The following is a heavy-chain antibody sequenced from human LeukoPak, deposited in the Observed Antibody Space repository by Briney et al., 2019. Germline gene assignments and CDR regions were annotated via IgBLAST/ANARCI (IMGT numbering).Heavy chain of an antibody. D-gene: IGHD6-13*01. J-gene: IGHJ5*02. CDR1: GFTFSTYA. Sequence: PGGSLRLSCAASGFTFSTYAMHWVRQAPGKGLEWVAVISYDGINKYYADSVKGRFTISRDNSKNTLYLQMNSLRVEDTAVYYCARPTGYSSSWPPYDPWGQGTLVTVSS. V-gene: IGHV3-30*04. CDR2: ISYDGINK. CDR3: ARPTGYSSSWPPYDP.